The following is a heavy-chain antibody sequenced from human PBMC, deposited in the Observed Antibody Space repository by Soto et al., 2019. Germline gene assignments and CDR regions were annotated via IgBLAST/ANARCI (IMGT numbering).Heavy chain of an antibody. V-gene: IGHV4-59*01. CDR1: GGSIFSDD. CDR3: ARGYWFDP. J-gene: IGHJ5*02. CDR2: ISRGGSS. Sequence: SETLSLTCTVSGGSIFSDDWTWIRQPPGKGLEWIGYISRGGSSRYAPSLKGRVTFSTDTSKNQVSLKLTYVTVADTAVYYCARGYWFDPWGPGTLVTVSS.